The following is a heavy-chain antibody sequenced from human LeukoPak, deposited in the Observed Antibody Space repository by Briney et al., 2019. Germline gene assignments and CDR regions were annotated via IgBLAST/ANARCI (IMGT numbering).Heavy chain of an antibody. CDR1: GFTFSSYS. J-gene: IGHJ4*02. V-gene: IGHV3-21*04. CDR3: AKGPIKDFWSGYAYFDY. D-gene: IGHD3-3*01. Sequence: GGSLRLSCAASGFTFSSYSMNWVRQAPGKGLEWVSSISSSSSYIYYADSVKGRFTISRDNAKNSLYLQMNSLRAEDTAVYYCAKGPIKDFWSGYAYFDYWGQGTLVTVSS. CDR2: ISSSSSYI.